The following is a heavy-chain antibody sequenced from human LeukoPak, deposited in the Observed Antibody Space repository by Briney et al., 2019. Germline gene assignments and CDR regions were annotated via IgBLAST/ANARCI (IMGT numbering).Heavy chain of an antibody. CDR3: ARGYDYFWGPPSSYWFDP. J-gene: IGHJ5*02. V-gene: IGHV4-39*07. Sequence: PSETLSLTCTVSGGSISSSSYYWGWIRQPPGKGREWIGSIYYSGSTYYNPSRRSRVPISVDTSKTQFSLKLSSVTAADTAVYYCARGYDYFWGPPSSYWFDPWGQGTLVTVSS. CDR1: GGSISSSSYY. D-gene: IGHD3-16*01. CDR2: IYYSGST.